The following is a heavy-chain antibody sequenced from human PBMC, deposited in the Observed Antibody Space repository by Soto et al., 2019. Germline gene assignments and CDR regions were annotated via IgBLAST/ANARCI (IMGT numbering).Heavy chain of an antibody. D-gene: IGHD6-19*01. CDR2: ISAYNGNT. CDR1: GYPFTSSG. Sequence: SATVSCIASGYPFTSSGIIWVRQPPGQGLEWMGWISAYNGNTNYAQKLQGRVTMTTDTSTSTAYMELRSLRSDDTAVYYCARVGSSSGWERYWGQGTLVTVSS. V-gene: IGHV1-18*04. CDR3: ARVGSSSGWERY. J-gene: IGHJ4*02.